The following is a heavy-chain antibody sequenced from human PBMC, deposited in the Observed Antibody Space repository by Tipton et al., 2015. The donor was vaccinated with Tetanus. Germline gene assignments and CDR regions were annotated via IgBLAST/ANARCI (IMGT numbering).Heavy chain of an antibody. J-gene: IGHJ4*02. CDR1: GFSFNSSA. CDR3: ARGMAEASNCGGDCYSDY. D-gene: IGHD2-21*02. Sequence: SLRLSCAASGFSFNSSAMHWVRQAPGRGLEWVSSISSSSRYIYYADSVKGRFTISRDNAKNSLYLQMISLRAEDTAVYSCARGMAEASNCGGDCYSDYWGQGTLVTVSS. V-gene: IGHV3-21*01. CDR2: ISSSSRYI.